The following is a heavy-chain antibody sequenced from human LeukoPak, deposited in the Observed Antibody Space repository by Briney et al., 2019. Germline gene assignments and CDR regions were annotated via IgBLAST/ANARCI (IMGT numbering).Heavy chain of an antibody. Sequence: PGGSLRLSCAGSGFIFSNYVMNWVRQAPGKGLEWVSSISGRGVSTNYADFVKGRFTISRDNSKSTLYLQMNSLRAEDTAVYYCTGSSSFDDYYFDYWGQGTLVTVSS. CDR2: ISGRGVST. V-gene: IGHV3-23*01. CDR3: TGSSSFDDYYFDY. CDR1: GFIFSNYV. D-gene: IGHD6-13*01. J-gene: IGHJ4*02.